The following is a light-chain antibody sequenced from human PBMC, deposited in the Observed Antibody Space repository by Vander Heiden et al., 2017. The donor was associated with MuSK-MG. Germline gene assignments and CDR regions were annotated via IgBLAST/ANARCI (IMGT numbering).Light chain of an antibody. CDR1: QGFSSSY. Sequence: EIVLTQSPGTLSLSPGDRATLSCRASQGFSSSYLAWYQQIPGQAPRLLIYGASNRATGVPDRFSGSGSGTDFTLTISRLEPEDFALYYCLQAGCLFITFGGGTKVEIK. CDR3: LQAGCLFIT. J-gene: IGKJ4*01. V-gene: IGKV3-20*01. CDR2: GAS.